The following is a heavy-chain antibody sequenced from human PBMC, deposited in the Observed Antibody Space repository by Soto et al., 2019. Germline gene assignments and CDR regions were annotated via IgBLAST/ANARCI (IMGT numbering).Heavy chain of an antibody. V-gene: IGHV3-30*18. CDR3: AKDDRSQWGYHDSRAQMAALDY. J-gene: IGHJ4*02. CDR1: GFTFGTYG. Sequence: GGSLRLSCAASGFTFGTYGVHWVRQAPGKGLEWVALISYDGSNKYHADSVKGRFAVSRDNSKNTLYLQMNSLRAEDTDVYYCAKDDRSQWGYHDSRAQMAALDYWGTGTLVTVS. D-gene: IGHD3-22*01. CDR2: ISYDGSNK.